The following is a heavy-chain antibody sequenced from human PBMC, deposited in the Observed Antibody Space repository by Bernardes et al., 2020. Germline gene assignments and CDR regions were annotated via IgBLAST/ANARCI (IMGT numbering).Heavy chain of an antibody. D-gene: IGHD2-15*01. Sequence: GGSLRLSCAASGFTFSSYAMHWVRQAPGKGLQWVAVISSNGSNKYYADSVKGRFTISRDNSKNTLFLQMNSLRTEDTAVFYCARDPTLVMGLAYYYYYMEVWGKGTTVTVSS. V-gene: IGHV3-30*01. CDR2: ISSNGSNK. CDR1: GFTFSSYA. CDR3: ARDPTLVMGLAYYYYYMEV. J-gene: IGHJ6*03.